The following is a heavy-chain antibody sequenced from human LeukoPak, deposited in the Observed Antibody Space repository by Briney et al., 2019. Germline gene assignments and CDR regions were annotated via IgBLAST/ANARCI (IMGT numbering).Heavy chain of an antibody. CDR3: ARHGRRIAAAGTAHFDY. D-gene: IGHD6-13*01. V-gene: IGHV4-39*01. Sequence: SETLSLTCTVSGGSISSSSYYWGWIRQPPGKGLEWIGSIHYSGSTYYNPSLKSRVTISVDTSKNQFSLKLSSVTAADTAVYYCARHGRRIAAAGTAHFDYWGQGTLVTVSS. J-gene: IGHJ4*02. CDR2: IHYSGST. CDR1: GGSISSSSYY.